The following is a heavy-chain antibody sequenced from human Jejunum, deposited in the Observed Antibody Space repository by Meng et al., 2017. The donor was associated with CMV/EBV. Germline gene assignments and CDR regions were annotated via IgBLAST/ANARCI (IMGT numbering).Heavy chain of an antibody. CDR1: GFTVSSNC. CDR3: ARRDEGYGPFDY. D-gene: IGHD3-10*01. V-gene: IGHV3-53*01. J-gene: IGHJ4*02. Sequence: VQLVESGGGLIQPGGSLRPSLLVFGFTVSSNCMNWVRQAPGKGLEWVSVIYSGGSTYYADSVKGRFTISRDNSKNMLYLQMNSLRAEDTAVYYCARRDEGYGPFDYWGQGTLVTVSS. CDR2: IYSGGST.